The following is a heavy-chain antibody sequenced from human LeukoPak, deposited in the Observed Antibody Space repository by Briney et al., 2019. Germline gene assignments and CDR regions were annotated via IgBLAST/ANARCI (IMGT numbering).Heavy chain of an antibody. Sequence: ASVRVSCKASAYTFTNSFIHWVRQAPGQGLEWMGWIKPNSGATNYAQNFRGRVTMTWDTSISTAFMDLSSLKSDDTAVYYCARGRYSSGPRDWFDPWGQGTLVTVSS. D-gene: IGHD6-19*01. CDR2: IKPNSGAT. CDR3: ARGRYSSGPRDWFDP. V-gene: IGHV1-2*02. CDR1: AYTFTNSF. J-gene: IGHJ5*02.